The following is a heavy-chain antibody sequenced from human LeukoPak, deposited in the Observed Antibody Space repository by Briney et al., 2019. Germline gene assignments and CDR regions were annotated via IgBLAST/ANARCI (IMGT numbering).Heavy chain of an antibody. Sequence: ASVKVSCKASGYIFTNFGISWVRQARGQGLEWMGWISGYNGNTKYVQKFQGRVTMTTDTSTSTAYMELRSLRSDDTAEYYCARDLTHRRNYDNSGYQIVPAFWGQGTLVTVSS. J-gene: IGHJ4*02. D-gene: IGHD3-22*01. CDR1: GYIFTNFG. CDR2: ISGYNGNT. CDR3: ARDLTHRRNYDNSGYQIVPAF. V-gene: IGHV1-18*01.